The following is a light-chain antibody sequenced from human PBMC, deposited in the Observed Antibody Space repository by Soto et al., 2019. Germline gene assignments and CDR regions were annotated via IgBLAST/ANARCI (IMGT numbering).Light chain of an antibody. CDR2: EVN. J-gene: IGLJ1*01. Sequence: QSALTQPPSASGSPGQSVTISCTGTSTDVGGVYNFVSWFQQHPGKVPKLIIYEVNKRPSGVPDRFSGSKSGNTASLTVSGLQAEDEADYYCSSLAGSNRVVFGTGTKVTVL. CDR1: STDVGGVYNF. V-gene: IGLV2-8*01. CDR3: SSLAGSNRVV.